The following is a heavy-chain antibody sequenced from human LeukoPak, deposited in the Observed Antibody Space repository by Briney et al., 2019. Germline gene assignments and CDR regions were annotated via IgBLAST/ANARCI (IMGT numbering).Heavy chain of an antibody. V-gene: IGHV4-4*07. D-gene: IGHD2-8*01. CDR2: FYFSGSS. J-gene: IGHJ3*02. CDR3: AREVNEKHDAFDM. CDR1: SVSINGYY. Sequence: SETLSLTCSVSSVSINGYYWNWIRQSAGKGLEWLGRFYFSGSSDYNPSLKSRVSMSIDTSQNHFYLRLTSVTAADTGVYFCAREVNEKHDAFDMWGQGTMVAVSS.